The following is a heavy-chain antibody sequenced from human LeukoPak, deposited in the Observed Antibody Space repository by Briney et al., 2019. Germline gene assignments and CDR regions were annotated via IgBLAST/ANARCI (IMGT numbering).Heavy chain of an antibody. J-gene: IGHJ5*02. CDR2: INPNSGGT. CDR1: GYTFTGYH. CDR3: ARGYCSGGSCWANWFDP. D-gene: IGHD2-15*01. Sequence: GASVKVSCKASGYTFTGYHMHWVRQAPGQGLEWMGRINPNSGGTNYAQKFQGRVTMTRDTSISTAYMELSRLRSDDTAVYYCARGYCSGGSCWANWFDPWGQGTLVTVSS. V-gene: IGHV1-2*06.